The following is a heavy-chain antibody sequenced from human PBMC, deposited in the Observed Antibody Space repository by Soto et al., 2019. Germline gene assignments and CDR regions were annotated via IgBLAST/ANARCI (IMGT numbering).Heavy chain of an antibody. CDR3: ARVAWGHRSFFDY. CDR2: IYYSGST. Sequence: SETLSLTCTVSGGSISSYYWSWIRQPPGKGLEWIGYIYYSGSTNYNPSLKSRVTISVDTSKNQFSLKLSSVTAADTAVYYCARVAWGHRSFFDYWGQGTLVTVSS. V-gene: IGHV4-59*01. CDR1: GGSISSYY. J-gene: IGHJ4*02. D-gene: IGHD2-15*01.